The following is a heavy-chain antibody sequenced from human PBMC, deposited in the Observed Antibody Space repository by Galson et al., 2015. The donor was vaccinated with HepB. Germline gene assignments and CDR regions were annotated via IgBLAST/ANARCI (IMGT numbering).Heavy chain of an antibody. CDR1: GFTFSSYA. D-gene: IGHD3-10*01. J-gene: IGHJ5*02. V-gene: IGHV3-23*01. CDR2: ISSGGDRK. Sequence: SLRLSCAASGFTFSSYAMSWVRQAPGKGLGWVSTISSGGDRKSYADSVKGRFTISRDNAKKSLYLHMSSLRVDDTAMYYCARAAGWFDPWGQGTLVTVS. CDR3: ARAAGWFDP.